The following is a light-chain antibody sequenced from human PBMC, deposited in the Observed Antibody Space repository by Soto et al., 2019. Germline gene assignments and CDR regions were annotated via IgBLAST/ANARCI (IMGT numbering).Light chain of an antibody. CDR1: SSNIGSHS. CDR3: AARDDSLNAVI. CDR2: RNN. V-gene: IGLV1-44*01. Sequence: QSVLTQPPSASGTPGQRVTISCSGSSSNIGSHSVDWYQQLPGTAPKLHIYRNNQRPSGVPDRFSGSKSGTSASLAISGLQSEDEADYYCAARDDSLNAVIFGGGTKLTVL. J-gene: IGLJ2*01.